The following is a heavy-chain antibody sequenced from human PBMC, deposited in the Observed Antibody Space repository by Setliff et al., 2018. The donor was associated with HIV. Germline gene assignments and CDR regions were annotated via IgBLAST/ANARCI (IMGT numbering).Heavy chain of an antibody. CDR3: AREVRVVLPAAASGNYYYYYMDV. CDR1: GGSISSYY. J-gene: IGHJ6*03. V-gene: IGHV4-4*07. Sequence: ETLSLTCTVSGGSISSYYGSWIRQSAGKGLEWIGRIYSSGSTNYNPSLKSRVSMSVDTSKNQFSLRFSSVTAADTAVYYCAREVRVVLPAAASGNYYYYYMDVWGKGTTVTVSS. D-gene: IGHD2-2*01. CDR2: IYSSGST.